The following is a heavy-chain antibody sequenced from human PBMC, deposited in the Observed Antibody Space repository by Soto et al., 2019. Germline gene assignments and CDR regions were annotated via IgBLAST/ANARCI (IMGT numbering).Heavy chain of an antibody. Sequence: PSETLSLTCTVSGASINSNTYYWGWIRQPPGKGLEWIGSVFSSGTTYYSPSLKGRVTILMDMSRNQFFLNLNSATAADTATYYCARRRVFFDYWGQGARVTVSS. CDR1: GASINSNTYY. J-gene: IGHJ4*02. CDR3: ARRRVFFDY. V-gene: IGHV4-39*01. CDR2: VFSSGTT.